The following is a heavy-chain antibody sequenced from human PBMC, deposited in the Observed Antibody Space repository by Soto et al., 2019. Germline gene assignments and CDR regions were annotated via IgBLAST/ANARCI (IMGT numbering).Heavy chain of an antibody. Sequence: GASVKVSCKASGYTFTSYYMHWVRQAPGQGLEWMGIINPSGGSTSYAQKFQGRVTMTRDTSTSTVYMELSSLRSEDTAVYYCARDRVPAAINKHWFDPWGQGTLVTVSS. V-gene: IGHV1-46*01. D-gene: IGHD2-2*01. CDR3: ARDRVPAAINKHWFDP. CDR2: INPSGGST. CDR1: GYTFTSYY. J-gene: IGHJ5*02.